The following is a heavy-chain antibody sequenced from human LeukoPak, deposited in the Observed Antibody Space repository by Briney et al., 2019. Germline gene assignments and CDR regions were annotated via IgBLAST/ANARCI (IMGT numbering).Heavy chain of an antibody. CDR2: MNPESGNT. J-gene: IGHJ4*02. V-gene: IGHV1-8*03. CDR3: ARVDGSPDY. D-gene: IGHD2-15*01. Sequence: GASVKVSCKASGYTFTSYDINWVRQATGQGLEWMGWMNPESGNTGHAQKFQGRVTITRDTSISTVYMELSSLRSEDTAVYFCARVDGSPDYWGQGALVTVSS. CDR1: GYTFTSYD.